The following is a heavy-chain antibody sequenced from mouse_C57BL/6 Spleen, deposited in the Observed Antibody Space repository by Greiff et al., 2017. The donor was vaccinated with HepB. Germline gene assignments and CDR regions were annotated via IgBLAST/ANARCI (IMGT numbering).Heavy chain of an antibody. CDR3: ARREDWFDY. CDR2: IYWDDDK. CDR1: GFSLSTSGMG. J-gene: IGHJ2*01. D-gene: IGHD4-1*01. Sequence: QVTLKECGPGILQSSQTLSLTCSFSGFSLSTSGMGVSWIRQPSGKGLEWLAHIYWDDDKRYNPSLKSRLTISKDTSRNQVFLKITSVDTADTATYYCARREDWFDYWGQGTTLTVSS. V-gene: IGHV8-12*01.